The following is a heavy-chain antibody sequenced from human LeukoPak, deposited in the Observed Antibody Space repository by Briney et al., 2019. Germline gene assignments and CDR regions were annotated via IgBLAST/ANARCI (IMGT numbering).Heavy chain of an antibody. CDR3: ARGGSTLHSAGGHDIEFYYYYYMDV. V-gene: IGHV4-38-2*02. CDR2: IHHSGST. J-gene: IGHJ6*03. Sequence: PSETLSLTCTVSGYSISSGYYWGWIRQPPGKGLEWIGSIHHSGSTNYNPSLKSRVTISLDTSKNQFSLKLSSVTAADTAVYYCARGGSTLHSAGGHDIEFYYYYYMDVWGKGTTVTISS. CDR1: GYSISSGYY. D-gene: IGHD3-9*01.